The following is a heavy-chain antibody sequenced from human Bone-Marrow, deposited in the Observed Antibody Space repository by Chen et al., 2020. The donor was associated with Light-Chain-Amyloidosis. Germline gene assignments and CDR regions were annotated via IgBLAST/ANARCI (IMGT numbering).Heavy chain of an antibody. J-gene: IGHJ3*02. V-gene: IGHV3-48*03. Sequence: EVQLVESGGGLVQPGGSLRLSCAASGFTFSSYEMNWVRQAPGKRLEWVSYISSSGSTIYYADYVKGRFTISRDNAKNSLYLQMNSLRAEDTAVYYCARVGFYNWNVHNAFDIWGQGTMVTVSS. CDR2: ISSSGSTI. D-gene: IGHD1-1*01. CDR3: ARVGFYNWNVHNAFDI. CDR1: GFTFSSYE.